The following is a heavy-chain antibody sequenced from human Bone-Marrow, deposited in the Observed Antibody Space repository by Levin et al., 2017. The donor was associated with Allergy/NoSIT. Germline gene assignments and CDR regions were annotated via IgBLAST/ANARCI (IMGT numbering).Heavy chain of an antibody. CDR3: ARDGILGSSWYAFDI. V-gene: IGHV4-59*01. Sequence: ESLKISCTVSGGSISSYYWSWIRQPPGKGLEWIGYIYYSGSTNYNPSLKSRVTISVDTSKNQFSLKLSSVTAADTAVYYCARDGILGSSWYAFDIWGQGTMVTVSS. J-gene: IGHJ3*02. CDR2: IYYSGST. D-gene: IGHD6-13*01. CDR1: GGSISSYY.